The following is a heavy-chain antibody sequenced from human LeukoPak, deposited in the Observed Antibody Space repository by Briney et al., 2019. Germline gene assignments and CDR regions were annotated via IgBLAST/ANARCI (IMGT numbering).Heavy chain of an antibody. J-gene: IGHJ4*02. Sequence: SETLSLTCAVYSGSFSGYYWSWIRQPPGKGLEWIGEVNHSGSTNYNPSLKSRVTISVDTSKNQFSLKLSSVTAADTAVYYCARVFCSGGSCKPYYFDYWGQGTLVTVSS. CDR2: VNHSGST. CDR3: ARVFCSGGSCKPYYFDY. V-gene: IGHV4-34*01. D-gene: IGHD2-15*01. CDR1: SGSFSGYY.